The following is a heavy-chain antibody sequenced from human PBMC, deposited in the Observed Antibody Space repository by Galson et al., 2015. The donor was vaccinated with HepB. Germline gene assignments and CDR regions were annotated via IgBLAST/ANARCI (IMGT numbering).Heavy chain of an antibody. D-gene: IGHD2-2*01. J-gene: IGHJ4*02. CDR1: GGTFSSYA. CDR2: IIPIFGTA. Sequence: SVKVSCKASGGTFSSYAISWVRQAPGQGLEWMGGIIPIFGTANYAQKLQGRVTITADESTSTAYMELSSLRSEDTAVYYCARPGRGYQLLSYFDYWGQGTLVTVSS. V-gene: IGHV1-69*13. CDR3: ARPGRGYQLLSYFDY.